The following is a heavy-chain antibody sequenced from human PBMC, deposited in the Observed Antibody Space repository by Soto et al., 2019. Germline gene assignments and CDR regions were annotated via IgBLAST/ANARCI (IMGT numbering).Heavy chain of an antibody. J-gene: IGHJ4*02. CDR2: IYHSGST. V-gene: IGHV4-4*02. CDR3: ARVPLGGYSSGWNPGTYYFDY. Sequence: KPSETLSLTCAVSGGPISSSNWWSWVRQLPGKGLEWIGQIYHSGSTNYNPSLKSRVTISVDKSKNQFSLQLRSVTAADTAVYYCARVPLGGYSSGWNPGTYYFDYWGQGTLVTVSS. CDR1: GGPISSSNW. D-gene: IGHD6-19*01.